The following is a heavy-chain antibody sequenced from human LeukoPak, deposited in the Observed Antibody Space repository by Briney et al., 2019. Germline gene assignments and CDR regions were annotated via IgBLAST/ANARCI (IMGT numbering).Heavy chain of an antibody. D-gene: IGHD4-17*01. Sequence: SETLSLTCTVSGGSISSYYWSWIRQPPGKGPEWIGSIYYSGSTNYNPSLKSRITISVDTSKNQSSLKLSSVTAADTAVYYCARDSVTSGVGIFDIWGQGTMVTVSS. J-gene: IGHJ3*02. CDR2: IYYSGST. CDR1: GGSISSYY. V-gene: IGHV4-59*01. CDR3: ARDSVTSGVGIFDI.